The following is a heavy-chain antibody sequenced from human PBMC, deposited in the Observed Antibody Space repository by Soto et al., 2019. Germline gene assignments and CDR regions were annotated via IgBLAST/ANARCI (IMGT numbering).Heavy chain of an antibody. CDR1: GGSISSYY. CDR3: ARRYGSCFDY. V-gene: IGHV4-59*08. CDR2: IYYSGST. D-gene: IGHD5-18*01. Sequence: QVQLQESGPGLVKPSETLSLTCTVSGGSISSYYWSWNLQPPGKGLEWIGYIYYSGSTNYNPSLKSRVTISVDTSNNQFPLKLSSVTAADTAVYYCARRYGSCFDYWGQGTLVTVSS. J-gene: IGHJ4*02.